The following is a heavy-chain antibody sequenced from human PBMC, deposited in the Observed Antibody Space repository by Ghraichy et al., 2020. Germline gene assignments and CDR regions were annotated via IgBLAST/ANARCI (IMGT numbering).Heavy chain of an antibody. CDR1: GFTFSSYS. J-gene: IGHJ6*02. CDR2: ISSSSSYI. Sequence: GGSLRLSCAASGFTFSSYSMNWVRQAPGKGLEWVSSISSSSSYIYYADSVKGRFTISRDNAKNSLYLQMNSLRAEDTAVYYCARVVEAYYDFWSGPPEWWGMDVWGQGTTVTVSS. CDR3: ARVVEAYYDFWSGPPEWWGMDV. D-gene: IGHD3-3*01. V-gene: IGHV3-21*01.